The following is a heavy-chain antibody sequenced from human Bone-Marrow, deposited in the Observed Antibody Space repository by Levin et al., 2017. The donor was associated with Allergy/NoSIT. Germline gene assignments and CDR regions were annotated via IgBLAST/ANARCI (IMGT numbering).Heavy chain of an antibody. V-gene: IGHV6-1*01. J-gene: IGHJ6*02. Sequence: PSETLSLTCAISGDSVSSNSAAWNWIRQSPSRGLEWLGKTYYRSQWYTDYAVSVKGRITINADTSKNQFSLQLNSVTPEDTAVYFCARDRDYGPYYYGLDVWGQGTMVTASS. CDR3: ARDRDYGPYYYGLDV. CDR2: TYYRSQWYT. D-gene: IGHD4-17*01. CDR1: GDSVSSNSAA.